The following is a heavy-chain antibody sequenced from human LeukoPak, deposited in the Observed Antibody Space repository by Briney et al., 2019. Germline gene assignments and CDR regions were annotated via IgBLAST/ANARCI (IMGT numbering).Heavy chain of an antibody. CDR3: ARGVAAAGFFDY. CDR2: IYYSGST. V-gene: IGHV4-59*01. J-gene: IGHJ4*02. CDR1: GGSISSYY. D-gene: IGHD6-13*01. Sequence: SETLSLTCTVSGGSISSYYWSWIRQPPGKGLEWIGYIYYSGSTNYNPSLKSRVTISVDTSKNQFSLKLSSVTAADTDVYYCARGVAAAGFFDYWGQGTLVTVSS.